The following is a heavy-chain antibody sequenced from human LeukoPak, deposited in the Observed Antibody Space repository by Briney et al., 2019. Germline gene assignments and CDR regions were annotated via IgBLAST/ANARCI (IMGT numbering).Heavy chain of an antibody. V-gene: IGHV3-21*01. CDR3: ARIPRSIETEYYFDY. CDR2: ISSSSRDI. Sequence: PGGSLRLSCAASGFTFSVYSMNWVRQAPGKGLEWVSSISSSSRDIYYADSVKGRFTVSRDNAKNSLYLQMNSLRAEDTAVYYCARIPRSIETEYYFDYWGQGTLVTVSS. CDR1: GFTFSVYS. J-gene: IGHJ4*02.